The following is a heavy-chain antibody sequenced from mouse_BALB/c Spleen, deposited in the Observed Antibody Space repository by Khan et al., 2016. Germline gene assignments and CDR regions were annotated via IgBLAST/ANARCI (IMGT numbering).Heavy chain of an antibody. D-gene: IGHD2-3*01. J-gene: IGHJ3*01. V-gene: IGHV9-2-1*01. CDR1: GYTLTDYS. CDR2: INTETGEP. Sequence: QIQLVQSGPELKKPGETVKISCKASGYTLTDYSMHWVKQAPGKGLKWMGWINTETGEPTYAEDFKGRCAFSLETSASTAYLQINNVKNEDTATYCCASGWLLWGQGTLVTVSA. CDR3: ASGWLL.